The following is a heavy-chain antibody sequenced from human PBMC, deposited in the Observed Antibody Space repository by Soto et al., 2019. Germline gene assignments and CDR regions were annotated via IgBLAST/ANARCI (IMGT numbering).Heavy chain of an antibody. Sequence: QVQLVQSGAEVKKPGSSVKVSCKASGGTFSSYTISWVRQAPGQGLEWMGRIIPILGIANYAQKFQGRVTITADKSTSTAYMELSSLRSEDTAVYYCARSPIAVAGIIDYWGQGTLVPVSS. J-gene: IGHJ4*02. CDR3: ARSPIAVAGIIDY. CDR2: IIPILGIA. D-gene: IGHD6-19*01. V-gene: IGHV1-69*02. CDR1: GGTFSSYT.